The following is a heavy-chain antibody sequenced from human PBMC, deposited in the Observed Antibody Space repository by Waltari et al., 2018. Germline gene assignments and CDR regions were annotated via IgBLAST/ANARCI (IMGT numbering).Heavy chain of an antibody. J-gene: IGHJ5*02. V-gene: IGHV3-53*01. CDR2: ISSGGTT. CDR1: GFSNSDNY. D-gene: IGHD4-4*01. Sequence: EVQLVESGGGLIQPGGSLRLSCAASGFSNSDNYMSWVRQAPGKGLGGVSVISSGGTTYYADAVKGRFTISRDNSKNTVYLQVNSLRAEDTAMYYCARDSKFDPWGQGTLVTVSS. CDR3: ARDSKFDP.